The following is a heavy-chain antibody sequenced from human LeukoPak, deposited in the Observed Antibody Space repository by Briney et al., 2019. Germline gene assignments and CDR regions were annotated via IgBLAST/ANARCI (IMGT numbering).Heavy chain of an antibody. V-gene: IGHV3-7*03. J-gene: IGHJ4*02. CDR2: IKQDGSEK. D-gene: IGHD6-19*01. CDR1: GFSFSNYW. CDR3: DGGTGWVSNLG. Sequence: GGSLRLSCAASGFSFSNYWMHWVRQPPGKGLEWVANIKQDGSEKYYVDSVKGRFTISRDNAKNSLYLQMNSLRAEDTGVYYCDGGTGWVSNLGGGQGTLVTVSS.